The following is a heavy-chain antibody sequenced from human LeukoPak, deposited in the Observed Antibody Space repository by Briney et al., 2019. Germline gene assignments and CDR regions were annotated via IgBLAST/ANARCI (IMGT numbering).Heavy chain of an antibody. CDR2: IKQDGSEK. V-gene: IGHV3-7*05. CDR1: GFTFSNYW. CDR3: AREDQPRGTFDY. J-gene: IGHJ4*02. Sequence: PGGSLRLSCAASGFTFSNYWMSWVRQAPGKGLEWVANIKQDGSEKYYVDSVKGRFTISRDNATNSLYLQMYSLRAEDTALYYCAREDQPRGTFDYWGQGILVTVSS. D-gene: IGHD2-15*01.